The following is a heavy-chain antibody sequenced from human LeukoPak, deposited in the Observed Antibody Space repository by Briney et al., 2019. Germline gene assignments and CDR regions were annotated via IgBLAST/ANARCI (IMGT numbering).Heavy chain of an antibody. CDR3: ARFVYDYGDYFLDY. J-gene: IGHJ4*02. D-gene: IGHD4-17*01. CDR2: IKQDGSEK. V-gene: IGHV3-7*03. Sequence: GGSLRLSCAASEFTFSSYWMSWVRQAPGTGLDGVANIKQDGSEKYYVDSGKGRFTIARDNAKNSLYLQMNSLRAEDTAVYYCARFVYDYGDYFLDYWGQGTLVTVSS. CDR1: EFTFSSYW.